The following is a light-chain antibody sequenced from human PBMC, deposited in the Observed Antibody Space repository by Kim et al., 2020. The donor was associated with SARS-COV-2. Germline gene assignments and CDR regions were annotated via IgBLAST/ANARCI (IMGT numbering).Light chain of an antibody. J-gene: IGLJ1*01. CDR2: EVN. CDR1: STDIGEYNF. Sequence: QSALTQPPSASGSPGQSVNISCTGTSTDIGEYNFVSWYQQHPGKAPKVMIYEVNKRPSGVPDRFSGSKSGNTAFLTVSGLQAEDEADYHCSSYAGFNTYVFGPGTKVTVL. CDR3: SSYAGFNTYV. V-gene: IGLV2-8*01.